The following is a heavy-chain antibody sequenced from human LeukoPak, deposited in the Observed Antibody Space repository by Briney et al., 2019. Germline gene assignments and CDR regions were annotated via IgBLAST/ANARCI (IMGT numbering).Heavy chain of an antibody. CDR1: GFTFSSYA. Sequence: GGSPRLSCAASGFTFSSYAMSWVRQAPGKGLEWVSAISASGGRTYYADSVKGRFTISRDNSKNTLSLQLNSLRADDTAVYYCAKDRDGGATTRPKGFDYWGQGTLVTVSS. D-gene: IGHD1-26*01. CDR2: ISASGGRT. J-gene: IGHJ4*02. CDR3: AKDRDGGATTRPKGFDY. V-gene: IGHV3-23*01.